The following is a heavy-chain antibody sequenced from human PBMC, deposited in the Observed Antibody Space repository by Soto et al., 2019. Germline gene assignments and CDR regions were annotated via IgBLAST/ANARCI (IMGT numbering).Heavy chain of an antibody. D-gene: IGHD4-17*01. CDR2: VYYSGTT. CDR3: ARTTAVPNTLRSRYFFDY. CDR1: GGSISSSSYY. V-gene: IGHV4-61*05. J-gene: IGHJ4*02. Sequence: SETLSLTCTVSGGSISSSSYYWGWIRQPPGKRLEWIGYVYYSGTTNYNPSLKSRVTISVDLSKNQFSLRLSSVTTADTALYYCARTTAVPNTLRSRYFFDYWGQGTLVTVSS.